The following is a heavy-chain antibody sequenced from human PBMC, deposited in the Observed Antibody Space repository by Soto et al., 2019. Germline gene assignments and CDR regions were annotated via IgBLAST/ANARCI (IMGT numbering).Heavy chain of an antibody. Sequence: PSETLSLTCTVSGGSISSSSYYWGWIRQPPGKGLESIGSVYYSGSTYYNPSLKSRVTISVDTSKNQFSLKLSSVTAADTAVYYCATYGIQLWLRYFDYWGQGTLVTVSS. V-gene: IGHV4-39*01. J-gene: IGHJ4*02. CDR2: VYYSGST. CDR1: GGSISSSSYY. CDR3: ATYGIQLWLRYFDY. D-gene: IGHD5-18*01.